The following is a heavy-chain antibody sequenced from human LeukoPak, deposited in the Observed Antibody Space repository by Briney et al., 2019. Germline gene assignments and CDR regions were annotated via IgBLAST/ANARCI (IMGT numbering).Heavy chain of an antibody. J-gene: IGHJ6*02. CDR3: ARRNAMDV. V-gene: IGHV3-7*03. CDR1: GFTFNNYA. CDR2: INRDGSER. Sequence: SGGSLRLSCAASGFTFNNYAMHWVRQAPGKGLEWVANINRDGSERYYVDSVKGRFTISRDDAKGSLYLQMNSLRAEDTAVYYCARRNAMDVWGQGTTVIVFS.